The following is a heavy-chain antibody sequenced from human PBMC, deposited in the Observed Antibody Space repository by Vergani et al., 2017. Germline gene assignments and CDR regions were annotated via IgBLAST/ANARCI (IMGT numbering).Heavy chain of an antibody. D-gene: IGHD3-9*01. CDR1: GFTFSDHY. J-gene: IGHJ6*02. CDR3: AGVTDTGSSVSYNYYAMDV. CDR2: MSSGDSI. V-gene: IGHV3-11*04. Sequence: QVQLVESGGGLVKPGGSLRLSCAASGFTFSDHYMSWVRQAPGKGLEWISYMSSGDSIYYADSVKGRFTVSRDNTKNTLYLQMNSLRAEDTAVSYCAGVTDTGSSVSYNYYAMDVWVQGTTVSVSS.